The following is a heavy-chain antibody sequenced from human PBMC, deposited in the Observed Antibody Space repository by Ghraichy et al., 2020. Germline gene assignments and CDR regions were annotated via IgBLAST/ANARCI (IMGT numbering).Heavy chain of an antibody. V-gene: IGHV4-34*01. J-gene: IGHJ6*02. Sequence: GSLSLTCAVYGGSFSGYYWSWIRQPPGKGLEWIGEINHSGSTNYNPSLKSRVTISVDTSKNQFSLKLSSVTAADTAVYYCARARLVYAGVMYYYYYGMDVWGQGTTVTVSS. CDR1: GGSFSGYY. CDR2: INHSGST. D-gene: IGHD2-8*01. CDR3: ARARLVYAGVMYYYYYGMDV.